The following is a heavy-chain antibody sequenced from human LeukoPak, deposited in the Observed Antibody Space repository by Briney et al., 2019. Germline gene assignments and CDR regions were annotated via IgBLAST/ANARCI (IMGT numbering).Heavy chain of an antibody. CDR2: ISGSSSYI. V-gene: IGHV3-21*01. CDR1: GFTFSSYS. J-gene: IGHJ3*02. CDR3: ARDPYSSGWYKDAFDI. Sequence: TGRSLRLSCAASGFTFSSYSMNWVRQAPGKGLEWVSSISGSSSYIDYADSVKGRFTISRDNAQNSLFLQLNSLRAEDTAVYYCARDPYSSGWYKDAFDIWGQGTMVTVSS. D-gene: IGHD6-19*01.